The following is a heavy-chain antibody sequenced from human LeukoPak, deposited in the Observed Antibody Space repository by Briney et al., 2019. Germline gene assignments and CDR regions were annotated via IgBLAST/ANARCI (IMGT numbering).Heavy chain of an antibody. D-gene: IGHD1-26*01. CDR1: GGSFSGYY. CDR3: ARGASLVVGATDYYYMDV. J-gene: IGHJ6*03. V-gene: IGHV4-34*01. CDR2: INHSGST. Sequence: PSETLSLTCAVYGGSFSGYYWSWIRQPPGKGLEWIGEINHSGSTNYNPSLKSRVTISVDTSKSQFSLKLSSVTAADTAVYYCARGASLVVGATDYYYMDVWGKGTTVTVSS.